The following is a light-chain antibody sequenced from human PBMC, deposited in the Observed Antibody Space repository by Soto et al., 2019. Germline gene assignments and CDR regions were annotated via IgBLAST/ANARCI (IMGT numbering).Light chain of an antibody. V-gene: IGLV1-51*02. CDR1: SSNIGNNY. CDR2: ENN. Sequence: QSVLTQPPSVSAAPGQKVTISCSGSSSNIGNNYVSWYQQLPGTAPKLLIYENNKRPSGIPDRFSGSKSGTSATLGITGLQTGDEVDYYCGTWDSSLSAVVFGGGTKLTDL. J-gene: IGLJ2*01. CDR3: GTWDSSLSAVV.